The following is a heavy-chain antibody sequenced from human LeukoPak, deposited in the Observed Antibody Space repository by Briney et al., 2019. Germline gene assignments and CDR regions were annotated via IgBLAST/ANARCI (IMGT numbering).Heavy chain of an antibody. CDR2: ISGSGGTT. Sequence: GGSLRLSCAASGFTFSSYSMNWVRQAPGKGLEWVSAISGSGGTTYYADSVKGRFTISRDNSKNTLYLQMSSLRAEDTAVYYCAKEPREYCSSASCPNWIDPWGQGTLVTVSS. CDR3: AKEPREYCSSASCPNWIDP. CDR1: GFTFSSYS. J-gene: IGHJ5*02. V-gene: IGHV3-23*01. D-gene: IGHD2-2*01.